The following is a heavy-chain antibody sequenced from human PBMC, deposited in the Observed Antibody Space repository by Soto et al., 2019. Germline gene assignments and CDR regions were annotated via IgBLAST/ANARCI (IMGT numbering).Heavy chain of an antibody. V-gene: IGHV1-3*01. Sequence: AAVKVSCKASGYTFTSYAMHWGRQAPGQRLEWMGWINAGNGNTKYSQKFQGRVTITRDTSASTAYMELSSLRSEDTAVYYCARGRIDVDIVACLDYWGQGTLVTVSS. J-gene: IGHJ4*02. CDR1: GYTFTSYA. CDR2: INAGNGNT. CDR3: ARGRIDVDIVACLDY. D-gene: IGHD5-12*01.